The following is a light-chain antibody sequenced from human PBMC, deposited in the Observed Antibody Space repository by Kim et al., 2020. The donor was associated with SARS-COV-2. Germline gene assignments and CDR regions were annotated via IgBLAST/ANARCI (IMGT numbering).Light chain of an antibody. J-gene: IGKJ2*01. CDR1: QSISTG. CDR2: KAS. V-gene: IGKV1-5*03. CDR3: QQCKTYPYT. Sequence: SATVGNRVTITSRAGQSISTGLAWNQQETEKPPKLLIYKASTSESGVPSRFSCSGSGTEFTLTISSLQPDDFATYYCQQCKTYPYTFGQRTKLEI.